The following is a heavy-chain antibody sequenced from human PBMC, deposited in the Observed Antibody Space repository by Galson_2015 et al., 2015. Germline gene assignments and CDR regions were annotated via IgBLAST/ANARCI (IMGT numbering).Heavy chain of an antibody. D-gene: IGHD3-10*01. CDR1: GFTLSGYV. CDR2: ISAYGGTT. Sequence: SLRLSCAASGFTLSGYVMSWVRQAPGKGLEWVSSISAYGGTTDYTDSVKGRFTISRDNPRNTLYLQMNSLRVEDTALYFCARDSYASGSWCRAWFDPWGQGSLVTVSS. V-gene: IGHV3-23*01. CDR3: ARDSYASGSWCRAWFDP. J-gene: IGHJ5*02.